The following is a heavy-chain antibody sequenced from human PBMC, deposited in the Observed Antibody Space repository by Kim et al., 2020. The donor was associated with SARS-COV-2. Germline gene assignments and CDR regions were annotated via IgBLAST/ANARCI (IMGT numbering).Heavy chain of an antibody. D-gene: IGHD3-22*01. Sequence: GESLKISCKGFAYSFPSYWINWVRQMPGKGLEWMGRIDPSDSYTTYSPSFQGHVTISTDKSISTAYLQWSSLEASDTAIYYCARRFRDYYDGSGYYRQFYSGMDVWGQGTTVTVSS. CDR2: IDPSDSYT. CDR1: AYSFPSYW. CDR3: ARRFRDYYDGSGYYRQFYSGMDV. J-gene: IGHJ6*02. V-gene: IGHV5-10-1*01.